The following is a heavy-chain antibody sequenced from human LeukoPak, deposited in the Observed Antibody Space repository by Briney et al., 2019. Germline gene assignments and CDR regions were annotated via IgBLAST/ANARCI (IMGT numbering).Heavy chain of an antibody. Sequence: CVSSISISSSYIYYAASVKGRFSISRDNAKNSLYLQLNSLRADDTAVYYCARLTGTTGFDYWGQGTLVTVTS. V-gene: IGHV3-21*01. D-gene: IGHD1-1*01. CDR2: ISISSSYI. CDR3: ARLTGTTGFDY. J-gene: IGHJ4*02.